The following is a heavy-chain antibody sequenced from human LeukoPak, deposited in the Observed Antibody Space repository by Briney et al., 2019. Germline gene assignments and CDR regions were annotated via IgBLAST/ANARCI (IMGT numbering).Heavy chain of an antibody. V-gene: IGHV1-2*02. Sequence: GASVKVSCKASGYTFTSYGISWVRQAPGQGLEWMGWINPNSGGTNYAQKFQGRVTMTRDTSISTAYMELSRLRSDDTAVYYCARSFWSGPPHYGSGSYPDDAFDIWGQGTMVTVSS. J-gene: IGHJ3*02. CDR3: ARSFWSGPPHYGSGSYPDDAFDI. D-gene: IGHD3-10*01. CDR2: INPNSGGT. CDR1: GYTFTSYG.